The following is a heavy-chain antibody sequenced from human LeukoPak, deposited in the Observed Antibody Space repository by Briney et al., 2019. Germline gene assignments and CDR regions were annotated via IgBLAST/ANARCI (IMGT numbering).Heavy chain of an antibody. Sequence: SETLSLTCTVSGGSISSYYWTWIRQPAGKGLEWIGRISTSGSANYNPSLKSRVTMSVDTSKNQFSLKLSSVTAADTAVYYCARGQKYTSGYTVTELGSRYFDYWGQGTLVTVSS. J-gene: IGHJ4*02. CDR1: GGSISSYY. CDR2: ISTSGSA. D-gene: IGHD5-18*01. V-gene: IGHV4-4*07. CDR3: ARGQKYTSGYTVTELGSRYFDY.